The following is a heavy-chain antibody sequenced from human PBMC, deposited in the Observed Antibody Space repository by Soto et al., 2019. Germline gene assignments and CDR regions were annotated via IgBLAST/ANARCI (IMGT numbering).Heavy chain of an antibody. CDR1: GGSFSNYG. D-gene: IGHD3-22*01. CDR3: ARGDATKIIVTTYYGLDV. Sequence: SVKVSCKASGGSFSNYGISWVRQTPGQGLEWMGGIIPVFGTPHYAQKFQDRVTITADESTSTVYMEVSSLTSEDTAVYYCARGDATKIIVTTYYGLDVWGQGTTVTVSS. J-gene: IGHJ6*02. CDR2: IIPVFGTP. V-gene: IGHV1-69*13.